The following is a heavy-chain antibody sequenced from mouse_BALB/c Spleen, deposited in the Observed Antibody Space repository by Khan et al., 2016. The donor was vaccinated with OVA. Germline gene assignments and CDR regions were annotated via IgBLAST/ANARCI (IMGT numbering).Heavy chain of an antibody. Sequence: EVELVESGGGLVQPGGSRKLSCAASGFTFSSFGMHWVRQAPEKGLEWVAYISSGSSPIFYADKVKGRFTISRDNPKTTLFLQRTSLMSEEAAMYYCARSTSVVARAMDYWGQGTSVTVSS. V-gene: IGHV5-17*02. J-gene: IGHJ4*01. CDR2: ISSGSSPI. D-gene: IGHD1-1*01. CDR3: ARSTSVVARAMDY. CDR1: GFTFSSFG.